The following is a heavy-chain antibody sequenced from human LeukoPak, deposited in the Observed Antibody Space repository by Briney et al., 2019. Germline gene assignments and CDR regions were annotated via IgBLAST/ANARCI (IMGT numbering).Heavy chain of an antibody. CDR2: INPNSGGT. Sequence: ASVKVSCKASGYTFTGYYMHWVRQAPGQGLEWMGWINPNSGGTNYAQKFQGRVTMTRDTSISTAYMELSRLRSDDTAVYYCARARWLQVDAFDIWGQGTMVTVSS. CDR3: ARARWLQVDAFDI. J-gene: IGHJ3*02. CDR1: GYTFTGYY. V-gene: IGHV1-2*02. D-gene: IGHD5-24*01.